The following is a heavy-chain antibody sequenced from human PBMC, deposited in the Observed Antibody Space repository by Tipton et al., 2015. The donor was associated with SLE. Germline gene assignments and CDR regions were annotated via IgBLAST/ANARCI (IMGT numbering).Heavy chain of an antibody. CDR1: GASVSSHY. CDR3: ATDYSGFNWFDP. J-gene: IGHJ5*02. Sequence: TLSLTCTVSGASVSSHYWNWIRQTPGKGLEWIGYIRYNRDTNYHPSLKSRVTISVDTYKNQFSLKLNSVTAADTAVYYCATDYSGFNWFDPWGQGTLVTVSS. D-gene: IGHD1-26*01. CDR2: IRYNRDT. V-gene: IGHV4-59*02.